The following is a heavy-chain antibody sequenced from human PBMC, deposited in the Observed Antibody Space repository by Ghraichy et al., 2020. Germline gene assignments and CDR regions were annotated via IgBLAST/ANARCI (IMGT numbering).Heavy chain of an antibody. CDR3: ARLGAFDY. V-gene: IGHV3-15*01. J-gene: IGHJ4*02. CDR1: GFTFSDAW. CDR2: IRSKTDGGTT. Sequence: GGSLRLSCTASGFTFSDAWMTWVRQAPGKGLEWVGRIRSKTDGGTTDYGAPVKGRFTISRDDSKNTLYLQLNSLKTEDTAVYYCARLGAFDYWGQGTLVTASS. D-gene: IGHD3-9*01.